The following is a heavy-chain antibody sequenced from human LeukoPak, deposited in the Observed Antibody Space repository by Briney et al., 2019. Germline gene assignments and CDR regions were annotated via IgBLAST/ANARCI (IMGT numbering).Heavy chain of an antibody. CDR2: ISAYNGNT. CDR3: ARAYYDSSGYYYYYYVMDV. CDR1: TFXXXG. J-gene: IGHJ6*02. D-gene: IGHD3-22*01. Sequence: TFXXXGISWVRQXPGQGLEWMGWISAYNGNTNYAQTLQGRVTMTTDTSTSTAYMQLRSLRSDDTAVYYCARAYYDSSGYYYYYYVMDVWGQGTTVTVSS. V-gene: IGHV1-18*01.